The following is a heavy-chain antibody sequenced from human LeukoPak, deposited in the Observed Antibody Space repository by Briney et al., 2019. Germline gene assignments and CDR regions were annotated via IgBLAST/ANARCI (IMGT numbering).Heavy chain of an antibody. CDR1: GFSFSAYA. V-gene: IGHV3-23*01. D-gene: IGHD1/OR15-1a*01. Sequence: GGSLRLSCAASGFSFSAYAMTWVRQAPGKGLEWVSGISGSGGTTFYSDSVKGRFTISRDNAKNSLYLQVNSLRAEDTAVYYCASGNWNNVVYWGQGTLVTVSS. CDR3: ASGNWNNVVY. CDR2: ISGSGGTT. J-gene: IGHJ4*02.